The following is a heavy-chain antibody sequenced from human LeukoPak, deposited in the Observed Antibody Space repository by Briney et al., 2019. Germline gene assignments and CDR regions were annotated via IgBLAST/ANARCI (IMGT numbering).Heavy chain of an antibody. D-gene: IGHD3-3*01. V-gene: IGHV4-30-4*08. CDR3: ARHISDDFWSGNDY. CDR2: IYYSGST. Sequence: SQTLSLTCTVSGGSISSGDYYWSWIRQPPGKGLEWIGYIYYSGSTYYNPSLKSRVTISVDTSKNQFSLKLSSVTAADTAVYYCARHISDDFWSGNDYWGQGTLVTVSS. J-gene: IGHJ4*02. CDR1: GGSISSGDYY.